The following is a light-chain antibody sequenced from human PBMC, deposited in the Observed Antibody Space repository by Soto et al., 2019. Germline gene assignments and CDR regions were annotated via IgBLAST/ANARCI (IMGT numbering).Light chain of an antibody. CDR1: QSIRSY. CDR2: GAS. V-gene: IGKV1-39*01. Sequence: DIQMTQSPSSLSASVGDRVTITCRASQSIRSYLNWYHQKPGKTPQLLIYGASNLQSGAPSRFTGSGSGTHFTLTISSLQPEHFATYYCQQSYTTPYTFGQGTKLEIK. CDR3: QQSYTTPYT. J-gene: IGKJ2*01.